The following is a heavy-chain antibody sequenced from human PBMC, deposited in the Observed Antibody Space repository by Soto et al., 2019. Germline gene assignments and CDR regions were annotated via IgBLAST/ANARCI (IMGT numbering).Heavy chain of an antibody. CDR3: ARAPKVSGSSQTRPDF. Sequence: SETLSLTCSIYSGSFSGYYWSWIRQPPGKGLEWIGEISQSGNTNYSPSLKSRVSISIDTSKKQFSLNLASVSAADTAVYHCARAPKVSGSSQTRPDFWGQGTLVTVSS. CDR1: SGSFSGYY. J-gene: IGHJ4*02. D-gene: IGHD6-6*01. V-gene: IGHV4-34*01. CDR2: ISQSGNT.